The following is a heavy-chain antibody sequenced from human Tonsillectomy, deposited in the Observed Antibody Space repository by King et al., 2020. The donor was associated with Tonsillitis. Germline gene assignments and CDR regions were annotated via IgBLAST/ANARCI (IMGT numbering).Heavy chain of an antibody. D-gene: IGHD3-10*01. CDR3: AKDMHGSGTLDAFDF. V-gene: IGHV3-9*01. CDR1: GFTFDDYA. J-gene: IGHJ3*01. CDR2: ISWNSGYK. Sequence: VQLVESGGGLVQPGRSLRLSCAASGFTFDDYAMAWVRQVPGKGLQWGLGISWNSGYKGYAYSVKGRFTISRDNAKNSLDLQMNSLRAEDTALYYCAKDMHGSGTLDAFDFWGQGTMVTVSS.